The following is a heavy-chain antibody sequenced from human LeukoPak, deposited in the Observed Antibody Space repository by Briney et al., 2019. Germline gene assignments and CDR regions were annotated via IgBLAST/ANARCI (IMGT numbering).Heavy chain of an antibody. Sequence: GGSLRLSCATSGFTFSSYAISWVRQAPGKGLEWVSDISGSGGSIYYADSVKGRFTISRDDSKNTLYLQMNSLRAEDTAVYYCGKTKLGYRSGGSCYSRHYRLDYWGQGTLVTVSS. CDR1: GFTFSSYA. V-gene: IGHV3-23*01. CDR2: ISGSGGSI. CDR3: GKTKLGYRSGGSCYSRHYRLDY. D-gene: IGHD2-15*01. J-gene: IGHJ4*02.